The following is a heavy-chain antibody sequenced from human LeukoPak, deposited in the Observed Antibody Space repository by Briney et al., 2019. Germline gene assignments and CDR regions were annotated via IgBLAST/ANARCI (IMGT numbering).Heavy chain of an antibody. V-gene: IGHV3-30*18. CDR1: GFTFSSYG. CDR3: ANDHGEAVAADY. D-gene: IGHD6-19*01. Sequence: GSLRLSCAASGFTFSSYGMHWVRQAPGQGLEWVAVISYDGSNKYYADSVKGRFTISRDNSKNTLYLQMNSLRAEDTAVYYCANDHGEAVAADYWGQGTLVTVSS. CDR2: ISYDGSNK. J-gene: IGHJ4*02.